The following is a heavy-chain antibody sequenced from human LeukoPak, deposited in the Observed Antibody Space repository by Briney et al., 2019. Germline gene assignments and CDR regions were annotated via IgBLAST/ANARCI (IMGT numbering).Heavy chain of an antibody. CDR1: GYTFTSYG. CDR2: ISAYNGNT. V-gene: IGHV1-18*01. CDR3: ARESYYDCSSTSCFGY. J-gene: IGHJ4*02. Sequence: ASVKVSCKASGYTFTSYGISWVRQAPGQGLEWMGWISAYNGNTNYAQKLQGRVTMTTDTSTSTAYMELRSLRSEDTAVYYCARESYYDCSSTSCFGYWGQGTLVTVSS. D-gene: IGHD2-2*01.